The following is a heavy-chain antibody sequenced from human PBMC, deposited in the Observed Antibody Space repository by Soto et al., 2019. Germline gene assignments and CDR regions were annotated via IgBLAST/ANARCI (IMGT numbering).Heavy chain of an antibody. CDR1: GDSIGSSFW. CDR2: IYHTEST. Sequence: PSETLSLTCAVSGDSIGSSFWWSWVRQPPGKGLEWIGEIYHTESTVYNPSLKSRVTISVDKSKNQFSLNLDSVTAADTAVYYCARYDFGTFDYWGRGILVTVS. J-gene: IGHJ4*02. CDR3: ARYDFGTFDY. V-gene: IGHV4-4*02. D-gene: IGHD4-17*01.